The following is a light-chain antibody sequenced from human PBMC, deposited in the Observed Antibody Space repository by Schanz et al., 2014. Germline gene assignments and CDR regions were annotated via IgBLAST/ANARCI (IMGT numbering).Light chain of an antibody. CDR1: QSITSF. V-gene: IGKV1-39*01. CDR3: QHYSVPSGT. CDR2: GAS. J-gene: IGKJ2*01. Sequence: DIQMTQSPSSLSASVGDRVTISCRASQSITSFLNWYQHKPGRAPKLLIFGASSLQSGVPSRFSGSGSGTDFTLTISGLQPDDFATFYCQHYSVPSGTFGQGTKLEIK.